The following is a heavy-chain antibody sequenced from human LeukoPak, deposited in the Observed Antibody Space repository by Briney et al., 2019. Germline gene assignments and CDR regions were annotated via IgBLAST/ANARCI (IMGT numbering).Heavy chain of an antibody. J-gene: IGHJ4*02. D-gene: IGHD5-24*01. CDR2: IYYSANT. CDR3: AMKQRWLTPFDY. Sequence: SETLSLTCSLAAGSISSSSYYWGWIRQPPWEGLEWIGSIYYSANTYYDPSVKSRAPISVDTSKNQFSLKLNSVPAADPAVYYCAMKQRWLTPFDYWGQGTLVTVSS. CDR1: AGSISSSSYY. V-gene: IGHV4-39*01.